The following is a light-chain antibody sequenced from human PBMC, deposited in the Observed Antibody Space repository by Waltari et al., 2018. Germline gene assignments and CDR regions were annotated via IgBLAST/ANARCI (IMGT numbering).Light chain of an antibody. V-gene: IGKV4-1*01. Sequence: IVLTPSPASLAVSLGDRATLNCKSNRTLLNYSNQKNYFVWFQQKPGLPPKLIISWSSLRESGVPDRCIGGGSGTDFTLTISALQAEDAAIYYCQQYYGSPSTFGQGTRLEIK. CDR3: QQYYGSPST. CDR2: WSS. CDR1: RTLLNYSNQKNY. J-gene: IGKJ5*01.